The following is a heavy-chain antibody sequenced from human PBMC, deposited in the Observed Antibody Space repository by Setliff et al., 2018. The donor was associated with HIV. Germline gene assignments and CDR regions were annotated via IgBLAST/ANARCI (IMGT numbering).Heavy chain of an antibody. D-gene: IGHD3-10*01. CDR1: GYTFTSYA. CDR2: INTYTANP. CDR3: ARDRGVRGANDAFNI. J-gene: IGHJ3*02. V-gene: IGHV7-4-1*02. Sequence: ASVKVSCKAFGYTFTSYALNWVRQAPGQGLEWMGWINTYTANPMYAQGFTGRFVFSLDTSVRTAYLQISSLKAEDTALYYCARDRGVRGANDAFNIWGLGAMVTVSS.